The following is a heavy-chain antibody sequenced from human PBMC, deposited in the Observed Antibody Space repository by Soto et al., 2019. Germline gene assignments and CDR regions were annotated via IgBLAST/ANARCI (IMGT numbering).Heavy chain of an antibody. CDR2: IIPFLGIA. V-gene: IGHV1-69*02. CDR3: VRYLPGYSYGNFDY. J-gene: IGHJ4*02. D-gene: IGHD5-18*01. Sequence: ASVKVSCKASGGTFSSYTISWVRQAPGQGLEWMGRIIPFLGIANYAQKFQGRVTMTTDKSTSTAYMELRSLRSDDTAVYYCVRYLPGYSYGNFDYWGQGTLVTVSS. CDR1: GGTFSSYT.